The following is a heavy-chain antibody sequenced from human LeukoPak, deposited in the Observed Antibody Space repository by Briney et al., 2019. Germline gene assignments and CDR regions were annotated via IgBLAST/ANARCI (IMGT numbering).Heavy chain of an antibody. D-gene: IGHD3-10*01. V-gene: IGHV3-7*03. CDR1: GFTFSGYW. CDR3: ATGRDDVVLPEYHYHMDV. CDR2: INERGSLQ. J-gene: IGHJ6*03. Sequence: PGGSLRLSCATSGFTFSGYWMNWVRQSPGKGLEWVANINERGSLQHYVDSVEGRFTISRDNAKNSVDLQMHSLRAEDTGVYYCATGRDDVVLPEYHYHMDVWGKGTTVTVSS.